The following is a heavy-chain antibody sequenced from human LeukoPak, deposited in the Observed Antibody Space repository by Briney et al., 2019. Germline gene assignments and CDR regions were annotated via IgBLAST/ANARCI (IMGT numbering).Heavy chain of an antibody. Sequence: PGGSLRLSCAASGFTFSSYAMSWVRQAPGKGLEWVSAISGSGGSTYYADSVKGRFTISRDNSKNTLYLQMNSLRAEDTAVYYCAGSDAHYYDSSGYRWGQGTLVTVPS. D-gene: IGHD3-22*01. J-gene: IGHJ4*02. CDR2: ISGSGGST. CDR3: AGSDAHYYDSSGYR. CDR1: GFTFSSYA. V-gene: IGHV3-23*01.